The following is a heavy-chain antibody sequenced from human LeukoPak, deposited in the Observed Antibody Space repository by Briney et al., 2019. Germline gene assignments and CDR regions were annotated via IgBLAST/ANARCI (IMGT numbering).Heavy chain of an antibody. CDR2: INHSGST. D-gene: IGHD6-13*01. CDR1: GGSFSGYY. J-gene: IGHJ1*01. Sequence: SETLSLTCAVYGGSFSGYYWSWIRQPPGKGLEWIGEINHSGSTNYNPSLKSRVTISVDTSKNQFSLKLSSVTAADTAVCYCAAPAAGTGRGFQHWGQGTLVTVSS. V-gene: IGHV4-34*01. CDR3: AAPAAGTGRGFQH.